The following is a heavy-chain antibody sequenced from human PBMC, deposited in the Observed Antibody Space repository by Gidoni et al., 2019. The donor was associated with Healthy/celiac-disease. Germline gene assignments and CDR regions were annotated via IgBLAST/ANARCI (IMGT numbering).Heavy chain of an antibody. Sequence: EVQLVESGGGLVQPGGSLRLSCAASGFTFSSYSMNWVGQAPGKGLEWVSDISSSSSTIYYADSVKGRFTISRDNAKNSLYLQMNSLRDEDTAVYYCATDIVVVPAATGGPYWGQGTLVTVSS. J-gene: IGHJ4*02. CDR3: ATDIVVVPAATGGPY. V-gene: IGHV3-48*02. D-gene: IGHD2-2*01. CDR2: ISSSSSTI. CDR1: GFTFSSYS.